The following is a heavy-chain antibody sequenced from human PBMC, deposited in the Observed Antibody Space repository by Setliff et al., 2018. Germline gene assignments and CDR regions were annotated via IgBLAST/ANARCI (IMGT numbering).Heavy chain of an antibody. Sequence: GASVKVSCKTSGYTFTTYGISWMRQAPGQRLEWMGWISGYNSDANYAQNLQGRVTLTTDTSTSAAYMELRSLKSDDTAVYYCARTSKGDGYRADYWGQGTRVTVS. V-gene: IGHV1-18*01. D-gene: IGHD2-21*01. CDR1: GYTFTTYG. CDR2: ISGYNSDA. J-gene: IGHJ4*02. CDR3: ARTSKGDGYRADY.